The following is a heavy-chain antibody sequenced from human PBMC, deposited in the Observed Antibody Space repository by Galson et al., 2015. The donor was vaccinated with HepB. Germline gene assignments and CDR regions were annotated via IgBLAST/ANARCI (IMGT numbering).Heavy chain of an antibody. Sequence: LRLSCAASGFTFSSYAMHWVRQAPGKGLEWVAVISYDGSNKYYADSVKGRFTISRDNSKNTLYLQMNSLRAEDTAVYYCARDFVAVAGTPLHGGYYFDYWGQGTLVTVSS. CDR3: ARDFVAVAGTPLHGGYYFDY. CDR2: ISYDGSNK. D-gene: IGHD6-19*01. CDR1: GFTFSSYA. J-gene: IGHJ4*02. V-gene: IGHV3-30*04.